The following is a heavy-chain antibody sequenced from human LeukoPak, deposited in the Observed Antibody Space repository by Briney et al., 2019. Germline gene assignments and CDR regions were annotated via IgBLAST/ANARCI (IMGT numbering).Heavy chain of an antibody. V-gene: IGHV3-64*01. CDR2: ISSNGGST. J-gene: IGHJ4*02. Sequence: PGGSLRLSCAASGFTFSSYAMHWVRQAPGKGLEYVSAISSNGGSTYYANSVKGRFTISRDNSKNTLYLQMGSPRAEDMAVYYCARAAGYCSSTSCYYFDYWGQGTLVTVS. CDR1: GFTFSSYA. D-gene: IGHD2-2*01. CDR3: ARAAGYCSSTSCYYFDY.